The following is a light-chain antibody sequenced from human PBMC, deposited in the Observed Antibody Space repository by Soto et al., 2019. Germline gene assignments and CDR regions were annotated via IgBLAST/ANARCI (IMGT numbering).Light chain of an antibody. J-gene: IGLJ1*01. CDR1: SSNIGSNY. CDR2: KNN. V-gene: IGLV1-47*01. CDR3: AAWDDSLSGGV. Sequence: QSVLTQAPSASGTPGQRVIISCSGSSSNIGSNYVYWYQQLPGTAPKLLIYKNNQRPSGVPDRFSGSKSGTSASLAISGLRSEDEGDYYCAAWDDSLSGGVFGTETKLTVL.